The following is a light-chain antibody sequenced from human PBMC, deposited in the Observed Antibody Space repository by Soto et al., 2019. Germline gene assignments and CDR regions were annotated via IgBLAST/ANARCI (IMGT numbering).Light chain of an antibody. CDR2: SNN. CDR1: SSNIGSNT. V-gene: IGLV1-44*01. CDR3: AAWDDSLNGL. J-gene: IGLJ2*01. Sequence: QSVLTQPPSASGTPGQRVTISCSGSSSNIGSNTVNWYQQLPGTAPKLLIYSNNQRPSGVPDRFSGSKSGTSASLAISGRQSEDEADYYCAAWDDSLNGLFGGGTKVTVL.